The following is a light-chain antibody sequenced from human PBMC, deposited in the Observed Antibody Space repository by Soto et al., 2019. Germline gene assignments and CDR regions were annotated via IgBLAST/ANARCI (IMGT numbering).Light chain of an antibody. CDR3: CSYARNYVYV. V-gene: IGLV2-11*01. CDR2: DVT. J-gene: IGLJ1*01. CDR1: SSDVGGYDF. Sequence: QSALTQPRSVSGSPGQSVTISCTGSSSDVGGYDFVSWYQQHPGKAPKLLIYDVTKRPSGVPDRFSASKSGNTASLTISGLQSGDEAVYFCCSYARNYVYVFGTGTKLTVL.